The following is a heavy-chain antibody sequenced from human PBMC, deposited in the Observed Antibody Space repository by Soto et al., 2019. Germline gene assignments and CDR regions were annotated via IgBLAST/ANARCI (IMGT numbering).Heavy chain of an antibody. CDR3: DSTHPPEVI. J-gene: IGHJ4*02. V-gene: IGHV1-18*01. Sequence: QVQLVQSGDEVKKPGASVKVSCKASGYTFTNYGINWVRQAPGQGLEWMGWINVYTGDTISAQKFQDRVTMTTDTSASIAYLEPGNPTAYYWAMYDYDSTHPPEVIWGQGTLVTVSS. CDR2: INVYTGDT. CDR1: GYTFTNYG. D-gene: IGHD2-2*01.